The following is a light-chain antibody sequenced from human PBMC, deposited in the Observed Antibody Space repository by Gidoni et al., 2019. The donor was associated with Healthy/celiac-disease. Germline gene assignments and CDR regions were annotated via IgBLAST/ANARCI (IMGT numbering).Light chain of an antibody. CDR3: AAWDDSLSGRV. V-gene: IGLV1-47*01. CDR1: SSNIGSNY. Sequence: QSVLTQPPPPSGTPGQRVTIPCSGSSSNIGSNYVYWYQQLPGTAPKLLIYRNNQRPSGVPDRFSGSKSGTSASLAISGLRSEDEADYYCAAWDDSLSGRVFGGGTKLTVL. CDR2: RNN. J-gene: IGLJ3*02.